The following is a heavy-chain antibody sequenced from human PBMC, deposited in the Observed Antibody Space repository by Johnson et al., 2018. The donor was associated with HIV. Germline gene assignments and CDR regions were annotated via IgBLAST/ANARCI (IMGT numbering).Heavy chain of an antibody. CDR3: ASGSGSYLSAFDI. D-gene: IGHD1-26*01. CDR1: GFTFDDYG. CDR2: INWNGGST. J-gene: IGHJ3*02. V-gene: IGHV3-20*04. Sequence: VQLVESGGVVVQPGRSLRLSCAASGFTFDDYGMSWVRQAPGKGLEWVSGINWNGGSTGYADSVKGRFTISRDNAKNSLYLQMNSLRAEDTALYYCASGSGSYLSAFDIWGQGTMVTVSS.